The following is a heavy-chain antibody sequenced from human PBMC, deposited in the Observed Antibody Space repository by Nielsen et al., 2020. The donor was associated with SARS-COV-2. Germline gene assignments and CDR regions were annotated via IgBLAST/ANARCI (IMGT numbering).Heavy chain of an antibody. D-gene: IGHD3-22*01. CDR3: ARERFVGGLGIVVVITTVLDY. V-gene: IGHV4-59*13. Sequence: SETLSLTCAVSGGSITTYYWHWIRQSPGKGLEWIGYIYYSGNTNYNPSLKSRVTISVDTSKNQFSLKLSSVTAADTAVYYCARERFVGGLGIVVVITTVLDYWGQGTLVTVSS. J-gene: IGHJ4*02. CDR2: IYYSGNT. CDR1: GGSITTYY.